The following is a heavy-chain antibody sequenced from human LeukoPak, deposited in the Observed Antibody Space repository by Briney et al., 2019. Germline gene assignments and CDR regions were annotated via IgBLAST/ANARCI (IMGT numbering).Heavy chain of an antibody. J-gene: IGHJ3*01. CDR1: GGSISSYY. CDR2: IYTSGNT. Sequence: PSETLSLTCTVSGGSISSYYWSWIRQPAGKGLEWIGRIYTSGNTGYNPSLKSRVTMSVDTSKNQFSLKVSSVTAADTAVYYCARVTLHNAAFDVWGQGTMVTVSS. CDR3: ARVTLHNAAFDV. V-gene: IGHV4-4*07. D-gene: IGHD4-23*01.